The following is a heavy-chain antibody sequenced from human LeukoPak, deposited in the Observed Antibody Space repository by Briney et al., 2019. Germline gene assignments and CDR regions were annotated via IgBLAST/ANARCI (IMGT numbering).Heavy chain of an antibody. CDR1: GGSISSSSYY. J-gene: IGHJ4*02. V-gene: IGHV4-39*01. CDR3: ARRGASSSEEY. D-gene: IGHD6-6*01. Sequence: PSETLSLTCTVSGGSISSSSYYWGWIRQPPRKGLEWIGSIYYSGSTYYNPSLESRVTISVDTSKNQFSLKVSSVTAADTAVYYCARRGASSSEEYWGQGTLVIVSS. CDR2: IYYSGST.